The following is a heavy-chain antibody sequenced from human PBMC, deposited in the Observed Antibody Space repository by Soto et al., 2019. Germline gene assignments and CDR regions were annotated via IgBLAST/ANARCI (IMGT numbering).Heavy chain of an antibody. D-gene: IGHD3-10*01. V-gene: IGHV3-30-3*01. J-gene: IGHJ6*02. CDR2: ISYDGSNK. CDR3: ARGADGSGSYYTHYYYGMDV. Sequence: VQLVESGGGVVQPGRSLRLSCAASGFTFSSYAMHWVRQAPGKGLEWVAVISYDGSNKYYADSVKGRFTISRDNSKNTLYLQMNSLRAEDTAVYYCARGADGSGSYYTHYYYGMDVWGQGTTVTVSS. CDR1: GFTFSSYA.